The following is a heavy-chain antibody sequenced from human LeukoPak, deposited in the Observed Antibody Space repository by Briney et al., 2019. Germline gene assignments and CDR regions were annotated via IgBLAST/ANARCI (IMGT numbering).Heavy chain of an antibody. CDR1: GFTVNNNY. CDR2: IYIGGGT. V-gene: IGHV3-53*01. CDR3: ARGQGA. Sequence: GGSLRLSCAPSGFTVNNNYMSWVRQAPGRGLEWVSVIYIGGGTYYAASVKGRFTISRDNSKNTLFLQMNSLRADDTAMYYCARGQGAWGQGTLVTVSS. J-gene: IGHJ5*02.